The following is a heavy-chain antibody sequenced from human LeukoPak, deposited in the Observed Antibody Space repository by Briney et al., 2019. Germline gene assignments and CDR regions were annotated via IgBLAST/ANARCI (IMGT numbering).Heavy chain of an antibody. Sequence: SETLSLTCSVSGGSISSYYWSWIRQPPGKGLEWIGYIYYSGSTNYNPPLKSRVTISVDTSKNRFSLKLSSVTAADTAVYYCARGPEDYFDYWGQGTLVTVSS. J-gene: IGHJ4*02. CDR1: GGSISSYY. CDR3: ARGPEDYFDY. CDR2: IYYSGST. V-gene: IGHV4-59*01.